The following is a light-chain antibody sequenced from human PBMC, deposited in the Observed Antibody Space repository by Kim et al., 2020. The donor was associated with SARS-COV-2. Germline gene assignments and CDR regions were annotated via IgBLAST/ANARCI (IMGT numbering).Light chain of an antibody. J-gene: IGKJ4*01. CDR2: GAS. CDR1: QSVSSGF. CDR3: QQYGSSPLT. Sequence: PGERATLSCRASQSVSSGFLAWYQQKPGQAPRLLIHGASRRATGIPERFSGSGSEADFTLTISRLQPEDFAVYYCQQYGSSPLTFGGGTKV. V-gene: IGKV3-20*01.